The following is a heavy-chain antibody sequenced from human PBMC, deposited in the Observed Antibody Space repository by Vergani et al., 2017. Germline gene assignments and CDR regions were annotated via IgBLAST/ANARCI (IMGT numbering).Heavy chain of an antibody. J-gene: IGHJ5*02. Sequence: QGQLVESGGGLVKPGGSLRLSCAASRFDFSDYYMSWIRQAPGKGLEWISYISNSGNTINYADSVKGRFIVSRDNAKKSLYLQMNSLRVEDTAVYYCVSGSSGFFTLTSPNWFDPWGQGTLVTVSS. CDR1: RFDFSDYY. CDR3: VSGSSGFFTLTSPNWFDP. D-gene: IGHD3-3*01. CDR2: ISNSGNTI. V-gene: IGHV3-11*04.